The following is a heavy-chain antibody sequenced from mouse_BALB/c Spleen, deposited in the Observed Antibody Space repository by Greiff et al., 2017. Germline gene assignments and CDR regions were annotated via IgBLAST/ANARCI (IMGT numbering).Heavy chain of an antibody. D-gene: IGHD1-1*01. J-gene: IGHJ2*01. Sequence: EVQLQQSGAELVKPGASVKLSCTASGFNIKDTYMHWVKQRPEQGLEWIGRIDPANGNTKYDPKFQGKATITADTSSNTAYLQLSSLTSEDTAVYYCALITTVGYWGQGTTLTVSS. CDR2: IDPANGNT. CDR3: ALITTVGY. V-gene: IGHV14-3*02. CDR1: GFNIKDTY.